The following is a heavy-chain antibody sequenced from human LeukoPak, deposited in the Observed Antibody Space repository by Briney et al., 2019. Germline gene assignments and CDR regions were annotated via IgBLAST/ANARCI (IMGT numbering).Heavy chain of an antibody. CDR3: AKASRGGMTTVTTFDY. J-gene: IGHJ4*02. Sequence: PRGSLRLSCAASGFTFSSYAMSWVRQAPGKGLEWVSAISGSGGSTYYADSVKGRFTISRDNSKNTLYLQMNSLRAEDTAVYYCAKASRGGMTTVTTFDYWGQGTLVTVSS. CDR2: ISGSGGST. D-gene: IGHD4-17*01. V-gene: IGHV3-23*01. CDR1: GFTFSSYA.